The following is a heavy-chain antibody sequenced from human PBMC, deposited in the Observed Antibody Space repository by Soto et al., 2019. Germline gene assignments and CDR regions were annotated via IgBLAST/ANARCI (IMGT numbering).Heavy chain of an antibody. J-gene: IGHJ5*02. V-gene: IGHV4-61*01. CDR2: IYYSGST. D-gene: IGHD2-2*01. CDR1: GGSVSSGSYY. Sequence: LSLTCTVSGGSVSSGSYYWSWIRQPPGKGLEWIGYIYYSGSTNYNPSLKSRVTISVDTSKNRFSLKLSSVTAADTAVYYCARDRVLCSSTSCYPSNWFDPWGQGTLVTVSS. CDR3: ARDRVLCSSTSCYPSNWFDP.